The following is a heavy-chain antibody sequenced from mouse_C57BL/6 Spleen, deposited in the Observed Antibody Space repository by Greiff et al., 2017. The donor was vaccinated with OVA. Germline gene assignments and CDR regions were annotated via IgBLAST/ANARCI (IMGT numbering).Heavy chain of an antibody. CDR2: IDPSDSYT. D-gene: IGHD1-1*01. CDR3: ARSPITRYYLDY. J-gene: IGHJ2*01. CDR1: GYTFTSYW. Sequence: QVQLQQPGAELVMPGASVKLSCKASGYTFTSYWMHWVKQRPGQGLEWIGEIDPSDSYTNYNQKFKGKSTLTVDKSSSTAYMQLSSLTSEDSAVYYCARSPITRYYLDYWGQGTTLTVSS. V-gene: IGHV1-69*01.